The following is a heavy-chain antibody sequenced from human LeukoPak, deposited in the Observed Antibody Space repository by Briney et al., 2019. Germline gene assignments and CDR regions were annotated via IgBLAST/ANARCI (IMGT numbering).Heavy chain of an antibody. Sequence: GESLKISCQGSGYSFTSYWIGWVRQMPGKGLEWMGIIYPSDSDSRYSPSFLGQVTISADKSINTAYLQWSSLKASDTAMYYCARLSGRQWLFNYWGQGTLVTVSS. D-gene: IGHD6-19*01. CDR2: IYPSDSDS. V-gene: IGHV5-51*01. CDR1: GYSFTSYW. CDR3: ARLSGRQWLFNY. J-gene: IGHJ4*02.